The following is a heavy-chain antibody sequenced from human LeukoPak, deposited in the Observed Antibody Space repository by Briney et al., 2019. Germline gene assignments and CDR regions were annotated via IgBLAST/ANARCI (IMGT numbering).Heavy chain of an antibody. CDR1: GFTFSSFG. J-gene: IGHJ4*02. D-gene: IGHD2-15*01. CDR2: IRYDGTNK. CDR3: AKAPRISCSGAVCYPFDY. V-gene: IGHV3-30*02. Sequence: SGGSLRLSCASSGFTFSSFGMHWVRQAPGKGLEWVAFIRYDGTNKYYPDSVKGRFTISSDNSKNTLFLQMTSLRAEDTAVYYCAKAPRISCSGAVCYPFDYWGQGILVTVSS.